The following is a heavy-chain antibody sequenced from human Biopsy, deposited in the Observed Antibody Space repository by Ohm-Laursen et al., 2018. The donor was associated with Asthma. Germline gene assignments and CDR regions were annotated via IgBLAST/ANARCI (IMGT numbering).Heavy chain of an antibody. J-gene: IGHJ5*02. Sequence: SVKVSCKASGGMFGNYAISWVRQAPGLGLEWMGGIPPIFGSSNYAQRFQGRVTMTRDTSISTAYMELSRLTSDDTAVYYCARVQKSPGDRWFDPWGQGTLVTVSS. V-gene: IGHV1-69*05. D-gene: IGHD1-14*01. CDR2: IPPIFGSS. CDR3: ARVQKSPGDRWFDP. CDR1: GGMFGNYA.